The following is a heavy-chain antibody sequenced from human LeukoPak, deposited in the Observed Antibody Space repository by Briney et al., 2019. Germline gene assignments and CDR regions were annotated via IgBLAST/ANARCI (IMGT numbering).Heavy chain of an antibody. CDR3: ASGEEQWLVFDFDY. D-gene: IGHD6-19*01. V-gene: IGHV4-39*01. CDR2: IYYSGST. Sequence: SETLSLTCTVSGGSISSSSYYWGWIRQPPGKGLEWIGSIYYSGSTYYNPSLKSRVTISVDTSKNQFSLKLSSATAADTAVYYCASGEEQWLVFDFDYWGQGTLVTVSS. CDR1: GGSISSSSYY. J-gene: IGHJ4*02.